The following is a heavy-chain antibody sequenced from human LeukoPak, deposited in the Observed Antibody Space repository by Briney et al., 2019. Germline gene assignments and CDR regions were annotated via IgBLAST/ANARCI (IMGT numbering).Heavy chain of an antibody. V-gene: IGHV3-33*01. CDR1: GFTFSSYG. CDR3: ARASGSYAFDI. J-gene: IGHJ3*02. D-gene: IGHD1-26*01. Sequence: GRSLRLSCAASGFTFSSYGMHWVRQAPGKGLEWVAVIWYDGSNKYYADSVKGRFTISRDNSKNTLYLQMNSLRAEDTAVYYCARASGSYAFDIWGQGTMVTVSS. CDR2: IWYDGSNK.